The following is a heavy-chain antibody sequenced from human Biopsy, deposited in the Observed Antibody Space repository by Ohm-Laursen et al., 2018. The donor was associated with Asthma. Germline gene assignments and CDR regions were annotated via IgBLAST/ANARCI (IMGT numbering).Heavy chain of an antibody. J-gene: IGHJ6*02. CDR3: VRGSSSWHHGPFHYYYGLDV. CDR1: GGYMRSGNYY. CDR2: IYYSGTT. D-gene: IGHD6-13*01. V-gene: IGHV4-39*01. Sequence: TLSLTCGLSSGSGGYMRSGNYYWGWIRQPPGKGLGWIGRIYYSGTTYYTPSLESRATVSADTSKNQFSLKLTSVTAADTAVYYCVRGSSSWHHGPFHYYYGLDVWGQGTTATVSS.